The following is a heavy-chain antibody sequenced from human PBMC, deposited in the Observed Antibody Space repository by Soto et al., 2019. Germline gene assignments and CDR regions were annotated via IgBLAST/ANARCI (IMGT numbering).Heavy chain of an antibody. Sequence: EVQLLESGGGLVQPGGSLRLSCAASGFTFSSFTMNWVRQAPGKGLEWVSGITISGDRTSYADSVKGRFTISRDNSKNTLFLQMNSLRIEDTAVYYCAKSIDGHISSWPHWGQGTLVTVSS. J-gene: IGHJ1*01. CDR2: ITISGDRT. CDR1: GFTFSSFT. V-gene: IGHV3-23*01. CDR3: AKSIDGHISSWPH. D-gene: IGHD6-13*01.